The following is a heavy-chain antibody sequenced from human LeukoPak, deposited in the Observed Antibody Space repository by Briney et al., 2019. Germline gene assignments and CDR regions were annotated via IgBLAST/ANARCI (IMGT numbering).Heavy chain of an antibody. Sequence: GGSLRLSCAASGFTFSSYSMNWVRQAPGKGLEWVSSISSSSSYIYYADSVKGRFTISRDNAKNSLYLQMNSLRAEDTAVYYCARDQYYDILTGYPNWFDPWGQGTLVTVSS. J-gene: IGHJ5*02. CDR1: GFTFSSYS. CDR2: ISSSSSYI. D-gene: IGHD3-9*01. V-gene: IGHV3-21*01. CDR3: ARDQYYDILTGYPNWFDP.